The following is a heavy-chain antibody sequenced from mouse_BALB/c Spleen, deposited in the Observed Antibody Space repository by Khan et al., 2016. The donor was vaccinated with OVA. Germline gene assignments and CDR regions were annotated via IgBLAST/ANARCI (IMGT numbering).Heavy chain of an antibody. V-gene: IGHV1S137*01. CDR3: ARGGRFAY. Sequence: QVQLQQSGPELVRPGVSVKISCKGSGYTFTDYAMHWVKQSHAKSPEWIGVISTYYGHTDYNQKFKGKATMTVDKSSSTAYMELARLTSEDSAIYYYARGGRFAYWGQGTLVTVSA. D-gene: IGHD3-3*01. J-gene: IGHJ3*01. CDR1: GYTFTDYA. CDR2: ISTYYGHT.